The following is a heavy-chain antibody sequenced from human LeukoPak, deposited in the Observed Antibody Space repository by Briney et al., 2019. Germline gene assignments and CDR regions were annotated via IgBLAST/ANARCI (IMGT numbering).Heavy chain of an antibody. CDR3: ARGYSSGWYEGWFDP. J-gene: IGHJ5*02. V-gene: IGHV3-53*01. CDR1: GFTVSSNY. CDR2: IYSGGST. Sequence: GGFLRLSCAASGFTVSSNYMSWVRQAPGKGLEWVSVIYSGGSTYYADSVKGRFTISRDNSKNTLYLQMNSLRAEDTAVYYCARGYSSGWYEGWFDPWGQGTLVTVSS. D-gene: IGHD6-19*01.